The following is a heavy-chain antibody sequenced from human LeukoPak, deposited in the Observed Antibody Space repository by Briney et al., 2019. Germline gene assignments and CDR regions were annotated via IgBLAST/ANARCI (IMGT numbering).Heavy chain of an antibody. Sequence: GGSLRLSCAASGFTFSSYSMNWVRQAPGKGLEWVSHISSSSSTIYYADSVKGRFTISRDNAKNSLYLQMNSLRAEDTAVYYCARGPYYDFWSGYSSHDAFDIWGQGTMVTVSS. CDR3: ARGPYYDFWSGYSSHDAFDI. J-gene: IGHJ3*02. CDR1: GFTFSSYS. D-gene: IGHD3-3*01. V-gene: IGHV3-48*01. CDR2: ISSSSSTI.